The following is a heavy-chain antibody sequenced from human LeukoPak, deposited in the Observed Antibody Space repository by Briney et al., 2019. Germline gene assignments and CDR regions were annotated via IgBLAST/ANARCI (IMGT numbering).Heavy chain of an antibody. J-gene: IGHJ4*02. CDR2: INTNTGNP. Sequence: ASVKVSCMASGYIFTSYVLHWVRQAPGQGLEWMGWINTNTGNPTYAQGFTGRFVFSLDTSVSTAYLQISSLKADDTAMYYCARGDYETHGYQTRWGQGTLVTVSS. V-gene: IGHV7-4-1*02. D-gene: IGHD3-22*01. CDR3: ARGDYETHGYQTR. CDR1: GYIFTSYV.